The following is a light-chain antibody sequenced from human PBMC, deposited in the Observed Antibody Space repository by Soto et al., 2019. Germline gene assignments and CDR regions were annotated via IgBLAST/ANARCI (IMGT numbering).Light chain of an antibody. CDR1: ISNIGRDP. V-gene: IGLV1-44*01. CDR2: DNN. J-gene: IGLJ1*01. Sequence: SALAQPPSASGTPGQRVTISCSGSISNIGRDPVNWYQELPGTAPKLLIYDNNQRPSGVPDRFSGSKSGTSASLAISGLQSEDEADYFCAGWDGSLRGFVFGTGTKVTAL. CDR3: AGWDGSLRGFV.